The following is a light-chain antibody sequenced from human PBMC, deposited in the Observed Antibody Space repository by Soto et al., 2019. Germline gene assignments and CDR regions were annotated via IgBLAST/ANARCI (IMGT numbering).Light chain of an antibody. Sequence: DIQMTQSPSSLSASVGDRVTITCQASQDISNYLNWYQQKPGKAPKLLIYDASNMETGVPSKFSGRGSGTEFNFTISSRQPEDIATDYCQQYDNLLPLAFGGGTKVEIK. CDR3: QQYDNLLPLA. CDR2: DAS. CDR1: QDISNY. J-gene: IGKJ4*01. V-gene: IGKV1-33*01.